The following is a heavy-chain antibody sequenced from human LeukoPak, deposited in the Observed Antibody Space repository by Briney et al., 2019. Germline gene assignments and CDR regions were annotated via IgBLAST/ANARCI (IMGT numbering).Heavy chain of an antibody. V-gene: IGHV3-11*01. J-gene: IGHJ5*02. CDR3: ARDPILTGYNWFDP. CDR1: GFTFSDYC. Sequence: PGGSLRLSCAASGFTFSDYCMGWIRQAPGKGLEWVSYISSSGSTIYYADSVKGRFTISRDNAKNSLYLQMNSLRAEDTAVYYCARDPILTGYNWFDPWGQGTLVTVSS. D-gene: IGHD3-9*01. CDR2: ISSSGSTI.